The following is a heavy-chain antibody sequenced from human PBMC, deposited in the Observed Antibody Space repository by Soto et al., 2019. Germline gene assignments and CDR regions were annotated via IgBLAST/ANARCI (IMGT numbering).Heavy chain of an antibody. CDR2: ISGSGGST. V-gene: IGHV3-23*01. CDR1: GFTFSSYA. D-gene: IGHD6-13*01. CDR3: AKDLYRSWYYFDY. J-gene: IGHJ4*02. Sequence: EVQLLESGGGLVQPGGSLRLSCAASGFTFSSYAMSWVRQAPGKGLEWVSAISGSGGSTYYADSVKGRFTISRDNSKNTLYLQLNSLRAEDTAVYYCAKDLYRSWYYFDYWGQGTLVTVSS.